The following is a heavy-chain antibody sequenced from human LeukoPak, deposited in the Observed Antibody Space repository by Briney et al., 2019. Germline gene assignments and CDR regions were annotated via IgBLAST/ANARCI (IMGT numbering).Heavy chain of an antibody. D-gene: IGHD1-26*01. CDR3: ARVSGSYGVLDY. CDR2: IYTSGST. V-gene: IGHV4-61*02. CDR1: GGSISSGSDY. Sequence: SQTLSLTCTVSGGSISSGSDYWSWMRQPAGKGVEWIGRIYTSGSTNYNPSLKSRVTISVDTSKNQFSLKLSSVTAADTAVYYCARVSGSYGVLDYWGQGTLVTVSS. J-gene: IGHJ4*02.